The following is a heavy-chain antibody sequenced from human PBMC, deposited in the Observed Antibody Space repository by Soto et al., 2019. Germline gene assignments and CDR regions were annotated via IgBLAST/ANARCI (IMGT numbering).Heavy chain of an antibody. Sequence: SVKVSCKASGFTFTSSAVQWVRQARGQRLEWIGWIVVGSGNTNYAQKFQERVTITWDMSTSTAYTELSSLRSEDTAVYYCAASLRRELAFDYWGQGTLVTVSS. J-gene: IGHJ4*02. CDR3: AASLRRELAFDY. D-gene: IGHD1-7*01. V-gene: IGHV1-58*01. CDR2: IVVGSGNT. CDR1: GFTFTSSA.